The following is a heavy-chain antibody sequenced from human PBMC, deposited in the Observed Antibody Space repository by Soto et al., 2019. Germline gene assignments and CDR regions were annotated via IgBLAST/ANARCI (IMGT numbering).Heavy chain of an antibody. V-gene: IGHV4-34*01. CDR3: ARGVGKWLHAFDI. J-gene: IGHJ3*02. D-gene: IGHD2-15*01. Sequence: QVQLQQWGVGLLKPTENLSLTCAVYGGSFSGYYWSWIRQPPGKGLEWIGEINHSGSTNYNPYLKSRVTISVDTSKKQFSLKLRSVTAADTAVYYCARGVGKWLHAFDIWGQGTMVTVSS. CDR1: GGSFSGYY. CDR2: INHSGST.